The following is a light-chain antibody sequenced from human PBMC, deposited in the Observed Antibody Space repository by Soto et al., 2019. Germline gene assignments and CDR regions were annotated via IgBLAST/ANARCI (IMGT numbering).Light chain of an antibody. CDR1: QSVSSN. Sequence: EIVMTQSPATLSVSPGERATLSCRASQSVSSNLAWYQQKPGQAPRLLIYGASTRATGIPARFSGSGSGTEFTLTISRLQSEDFAVYYCQQYNNWPPDTFGPGTKVDIK. V-gene: IGKV3-15*01. CDR2: GAS. CDR3: QQYNNWPPDT. J-gene: IGKJ3*01.